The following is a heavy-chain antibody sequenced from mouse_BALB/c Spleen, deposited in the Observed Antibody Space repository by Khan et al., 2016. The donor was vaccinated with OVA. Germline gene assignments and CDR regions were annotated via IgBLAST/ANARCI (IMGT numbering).Heavy chain of an antibody. Sequence: EVQLKESGPGLVKPSQSLSLTYTVTGYSITSGYGWNWIRQFPGNKLEWMGYISYSGSTNYNPSLKSRISITRDTSKNQFFLQLNSVTTEDTATYYCARTARIKYWGQGTTLTVSS. J-gene: IGHJ2*01. CDR1: GYSITSGYG. V-gene: IGHV3-2*02. CDR2: ISYSGST. CDR3: ARTARIKY. D-gene: IGHD1-2*01.